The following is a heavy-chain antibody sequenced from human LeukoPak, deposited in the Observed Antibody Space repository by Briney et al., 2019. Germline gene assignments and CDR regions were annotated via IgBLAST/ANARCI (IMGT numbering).Heavy chain of an antibody. Sequence: PGGSLRLSCAASGFTFSSYSMNWVRQAPGKGLEWVSYISSSSSTIYYADSVKGRFTISRDNAKNSLYLQMNSLRDEDTAVYYCAKANPYCGGDCYYISWGQGTLVTVSS. V-gene: IGHV3-48*02. J-gene: IGHJ4*02. CDR2: ISSSSSTI. CDR1: GFTFSSYS. CDR3: AKANPYCGGDCYYIS. D-gene: IGHD2-21*02.